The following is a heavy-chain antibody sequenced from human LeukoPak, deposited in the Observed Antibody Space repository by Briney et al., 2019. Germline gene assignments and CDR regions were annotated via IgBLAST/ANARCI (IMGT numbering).Heavy chain of an antibody. CDR1: GGSFSGYY. D-gene: IGHD3-16*02. Sequence: SETLSLTCAVYGGSFSGYYWSWIRQPPGKGLEWIGEINHSGSTNYNPSLKSRVTISVDTSKNQFSLKLSSVTAADTAVYYCARRGDYVWGSYRYRPYYFDYWGQGTLVTVSS. CDR3: ARRGDYVWGSYRYRPYYFDY. J-gene: IGHJ4*02. CDR2: INHSGST. V-gene: IGHV4-34*01.